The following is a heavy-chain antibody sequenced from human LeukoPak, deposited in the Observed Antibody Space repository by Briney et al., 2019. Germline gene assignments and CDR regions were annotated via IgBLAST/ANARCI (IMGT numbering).Heavy chain of an antibody. J-gene: IGHJ4*02. D-gene: IGHD3-10*01. CDR2: IYYSGST. CDR3: ARVPISTSARGYFDY. V-gene: IGHV4-59*01. CDR1: GASISNYY. Sequence: SETLSLTCTVSGASISNYYWSWIRQPPGKGLEWIGYIYYSGSTTYNPSLNSRVTISVDTSKNKFSLKLSSVTAADTAVYYCARVPISTSARGYFDYWGQGTLVTVSS.